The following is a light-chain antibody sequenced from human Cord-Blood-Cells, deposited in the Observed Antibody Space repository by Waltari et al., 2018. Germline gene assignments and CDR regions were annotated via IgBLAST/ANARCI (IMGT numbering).Light chain of an antibody. Sequence: DIVMTHSPLSLPVTPGEPASISCRSSQSLLHSNGYYYLDWYLQKPGQSPQLLIYLGSNRASGVPDRFSGSGSGTDFTLKISRVEAEDVGVYYCMQALQTPLTFGGGTKVEIK. CDR2: LGS. CDR3: MQALQTPLT. J-gene: IGKJ4*01. CDR1: QSLLHSNGYYY. V-gene: IGKV2-28*01.